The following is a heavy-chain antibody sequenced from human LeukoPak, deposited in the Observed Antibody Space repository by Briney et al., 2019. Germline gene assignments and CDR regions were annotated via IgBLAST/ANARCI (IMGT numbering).Heavy chain of an antibody. Sequence: KRGESLKISCKCSGFDFTAYGIAWVRQMPGKGLEWMGNIYPGGSNGRYSPSFQGQVTTSADKSITTVYLQWSSLKASDTAMYYCARHFHSALFGFWGQGSLVTVSS. CDR2: IYPGGSNG. D-gene: IGHD5-18*01. V-gene: IGHV5-51*01. CDR3: ARHFHSALFGF. CDR1: GFDFTAYG. J-gene: IGHJ4*02.